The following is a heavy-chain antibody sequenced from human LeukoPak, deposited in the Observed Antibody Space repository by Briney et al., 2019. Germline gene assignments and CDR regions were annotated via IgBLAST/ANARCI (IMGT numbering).Heavy chain of an antibody. CDR1: GFTFSSYA. V-gene: IGHV3-30-3*01. Sequence: GGSLRLSCAASGFTFSSYAMHWVRQAPGKGLEWVAVISYDGSNKYYADSVKGRFTICRDNSKNTLYLQMNSLRAEDTAVYYCAREEYSSGWYSFDYWGQGTLVTVSS. D-gene: IGHD6-19*01. CDR3: AREEYSSGWYSFDY. J-gene: IGHJ4*02. CDR2: ISYDGSNK.